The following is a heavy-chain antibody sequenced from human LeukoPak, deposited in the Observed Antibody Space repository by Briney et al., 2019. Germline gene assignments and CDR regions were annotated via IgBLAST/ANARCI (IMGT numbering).Heavy chain of an antibody. CDR2: IKPDGSEK. J-gene: IGHJ4*02. V-gene: IGHV3-7*05. Sequence: GGSLRLSCAASGITFGSYWMTRVRQAPGKGLECVANIKPDGSEKHYVDSVEGRFTISRDNAKNSLFLEMNSLRAEDTAVYYCARGRMAVAGSYEYWGQGTLVTVSS. CDR1: GITFGSYW. CDR3: ARGRMAVAGSYEY. D-gene: IGHD6-19*01.